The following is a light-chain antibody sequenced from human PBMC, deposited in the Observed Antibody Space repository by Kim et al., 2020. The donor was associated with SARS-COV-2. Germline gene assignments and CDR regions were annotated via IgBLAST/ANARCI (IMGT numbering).Light chain of an antibody. CDR2: YDS. CDR3: QVWDSSSDHV. CDR1: NIGSKS. J-gene: IGLJ1*01. V-gene: IGLV3-21*04. Sequence: VAPGKTARITCGGNNIGSKSVHWYQQKPGQAPVLVIYYDSDRPSGIPERFSGSNSGNTATLTISRVEAGDETDYYCQVWDSSSDHVFGTGTKVTVL.